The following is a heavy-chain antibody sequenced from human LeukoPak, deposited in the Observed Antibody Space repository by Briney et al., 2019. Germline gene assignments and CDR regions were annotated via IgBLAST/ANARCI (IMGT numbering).Heavy chain of an antibody. Sequence: GGSLRLSCAASGFTFSDYYMSWIRQAPGKGLEWVSYISSSGSTIYYADSVKGRFTFSRDNAKNSLYLQMNSPRAEDTAVYYCAGGVSGWYVYDYWGQGTLVTVSS. CDR1: GFTFSDYY. J-gene: IGHJ4*02. V-gene: IGHV3-11*01. CDR3: AGGVSGWYVYDY. CDR2: ISSSGSTI. D-gene: IGHD6-19*01.